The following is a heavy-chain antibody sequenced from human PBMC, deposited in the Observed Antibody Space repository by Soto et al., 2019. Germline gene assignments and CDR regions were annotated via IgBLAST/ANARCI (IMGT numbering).Heavy chain of an antibody. CDR1: GFTFSSYA. D-gene: IGHD5-12*01. Sequence: GGSLRLSCAASGFTFSSYAMSWVRQAPGKGLEWVSAISGSGGSTYYADSVKGRFTISRDNSKNTLYLQMNSLRAEDTAVYYCAKVKVSGYKTHYYYYMDVWGKGTTVTVSS. V-gene: IGHV3-23*01. J-gene: IGHJ6*03. CDR3: AKVKVSGYKTHYYYYMDV. CDR2: ISGSGGST.